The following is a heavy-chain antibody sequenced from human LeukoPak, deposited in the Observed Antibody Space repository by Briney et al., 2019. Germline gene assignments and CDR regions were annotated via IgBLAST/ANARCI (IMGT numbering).Heavy chain of an antibody. Sequence: GASVKVSCKASGYTFTSYDINWVRQATGQGLEWMGWINPNSGNTGYAQKFQGRVTMTRNTSISTAYMELSSLRSEDTAVYYCARSGSGSYSYYYHYYMDVWGKGTTVTVSS. CDR2: INPNSGNT. V-gene: IGHV1-8*01. CDR3: ARSGSGSYSYYYHYYMDV. CDR1: GYTFTSYD. J-gene: IGHJ6*03. D-gene: IGHD1-26*01.